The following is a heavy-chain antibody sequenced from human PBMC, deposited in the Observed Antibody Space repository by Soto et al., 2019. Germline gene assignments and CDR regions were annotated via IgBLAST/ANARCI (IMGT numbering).Heavy chain of an antibody. D-gene: IGHD3-16*01. V-gene: IGHV4-39*01. CDR3: ARRERYYGSPGWFDP. J-gene: IGHJ5*02. Sequence: PSETLSLTCTVSGSSISSSGYYWGWLRQPPGRGLEWIGSLYYNVGTYYNPSLKSRITISADTAKNQFSLNLRSVTAADTAIYFCARRERYYGSPGWFDPWGQGTLVTVSS. CDR2: LYYNVGT. CDR1: GSSISSSGYY.